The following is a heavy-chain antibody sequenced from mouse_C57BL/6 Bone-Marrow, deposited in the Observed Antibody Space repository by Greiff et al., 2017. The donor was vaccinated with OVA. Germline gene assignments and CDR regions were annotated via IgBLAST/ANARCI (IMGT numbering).Heavy chain of an antibody. D-gene: IGHD3-1*01. V-gene: IGHV5-6*01. CDR3: AREGGGF. CDR1: GFTFSSYG. J-gene: IGHJ3*01. CDR2: ISSGGSYT. Sequence: EVKLVESGGDLVKPGGSLKLSCAASGFTFSSYGMSWVRQTPDKRLEWVATISSGGSYTYYPDSVKGRFTISRDNAKNTLYLQMSSLKSEDTAMYYCAREGGGFWGQGTLVTVSA.